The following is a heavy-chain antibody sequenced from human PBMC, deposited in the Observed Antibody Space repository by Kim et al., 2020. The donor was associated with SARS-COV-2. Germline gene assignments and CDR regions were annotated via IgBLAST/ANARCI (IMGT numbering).Heavy chain of an antibody. CDR1: GFTFSSYA. V-gene: IGHV3-30*04. D-gene: IGHD3-10*01. CDR3: AREGSYYGSGYYGMDV. CDR2: ISYDGSNK. J-gene: IGHJ6*02. Sequence: GGSLRLSCAASGFTFSSYAMHWVRQAPGKGLEWVAVISYDGSNKYYADSVKGRFTISRDNSKNTLYLQMNSLRAEDTAVYYCAREGSYYGSGYYGMDVWGQGTTVTVSS.